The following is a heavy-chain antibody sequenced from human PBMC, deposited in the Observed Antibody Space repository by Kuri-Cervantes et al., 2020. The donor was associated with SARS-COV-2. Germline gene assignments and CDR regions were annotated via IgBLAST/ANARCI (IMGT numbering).Heavy chain of an antibody. V-gene: IGHV1-2*05. J-gene: IGHJ6*02. CDR2: INPNSGGT. D-gene: IGHD3-3*01. Sequence: ASVKVSCKASGYTFTGYYMHWVRQAPGQGLEWMGRINPNSGGTNYAQKFQGRVTMTRDTSISTAYMELSRLRSDDTVVYYCARVPQYYDFWSGYGMDVWGQGTTVTVSS. CDR1: GYTFTGYY. CDR3: ARVPQYYDFWSGYGMDV.